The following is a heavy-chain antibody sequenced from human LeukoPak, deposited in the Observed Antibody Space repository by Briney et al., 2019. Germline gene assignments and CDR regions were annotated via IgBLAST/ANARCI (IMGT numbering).Heavy chain of an antibody. J-gene: IGHJ4*02. CDR1: GFDFSSNW. CDR2: IKGDGIST. D-gene: IGHD3-3*01. V-gene: IGHV3-74*01. Sequence: GGSLRLSCAASGFDFSSNWMHWVRHAPGQGLVWVSRIKGDGISTNYADSVKGRFTISRDIAKNTLYLQMNSPRAEDTGVYYCAKDHYWSIDYWGRGTLVTVSS. CDR3: AKDHYWSIDY.